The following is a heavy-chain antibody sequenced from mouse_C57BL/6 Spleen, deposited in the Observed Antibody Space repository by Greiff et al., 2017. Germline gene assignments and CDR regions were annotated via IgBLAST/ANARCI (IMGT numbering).Heavy chain of an antibody. CDR3: ARRLGRYAMDY. V-gene: IGHV1-69*01. D-gene: IGHD4-1*01. J-gene: IGHJ4*01. Sequence: KESCKASGYTFTSYWLHWVKQRPGQGLEWIGEIVPSDSYTNYNQKFKGKSTLPVDKSSSTAYMQLSSLTSEDSAVYYCARRLGRYAMDYRGQGASVTVSS. CDR2: IVPSDSYT. CDR1: GYTFTSYW.